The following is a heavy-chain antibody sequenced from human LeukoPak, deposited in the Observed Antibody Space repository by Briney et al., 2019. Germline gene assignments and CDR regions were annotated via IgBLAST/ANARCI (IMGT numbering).Heavy chain of an antibody. D-gene: IGHD3-22*01. V-gene: IGHV3-23*01. Sequence: PWGSLRLSCAVSGITLSNYGMSWVRQAPGKGLEWVAGISDSGGSTNYADSVKGRFTTSRDNPKNTLYLQMNSLSAEDTAVYFCAKRGVVIRVILVGFHKEAYYFDSWGQGALVTVSS. CDR2: ISDSGGST. J-gene: IGHJ4*02. CDR1: GITLSNYG. CDR3: AKRGVVIRVILVGFHKEAYYFDS.